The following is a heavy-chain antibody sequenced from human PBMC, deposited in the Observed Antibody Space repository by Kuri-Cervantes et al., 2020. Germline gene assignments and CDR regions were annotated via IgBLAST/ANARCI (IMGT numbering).Heavy chain of an antibody. CDR1: GGSFSGYY. D-gene: IGHD6-13*01. CDR2: INHSGST. J-gene: IGHJ4*02. Sequence: ESLKMTRAVSGGSFSGYYWSWIRQPPGKGLEWIGEINHSGSTNYNPSPKSLDTISVDTFKNQFSLKLSSVTAADTAVYYCARKPGYSSSWYYVQRNWGQGTLVTVSS. V-gene: IGHV4-34*01. CDR3: ARKPGYSSSWYYVQRN.